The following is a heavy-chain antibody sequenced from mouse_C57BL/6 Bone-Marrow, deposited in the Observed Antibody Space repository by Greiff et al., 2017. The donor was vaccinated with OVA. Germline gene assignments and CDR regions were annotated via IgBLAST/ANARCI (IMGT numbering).Heavy chain of an antibody. CDR2: IYPSSGNT. D-gene: IGHD1-1*01. Sequence: QVQLQQSGAELARPGASVKLSCKASGYTFTSYGISWVKQRTGQGLEWIGEIYPSSGNTYYNEKFKGKATLTADKSSSTAYMELRSLTSEDSAVYFCARPFYGSSLDYWGQGTTLTVSS. CDR1: GYTFTSYG. CDR3: ARPFYGSSLDY. J-gene: IGHJ2*01. V-gene: IGHV1-81*01.